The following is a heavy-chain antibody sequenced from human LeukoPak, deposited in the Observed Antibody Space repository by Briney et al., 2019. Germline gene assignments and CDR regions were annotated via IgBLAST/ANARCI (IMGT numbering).Heavy chain of an antibody. D-gene: IGHD6-6*01. Sequence: KASETLSLTCTVSGGSISSSNSYWGWIRQPPGKGLEWIGSIYYSGSTNYSPSLKSRVTISVDTSKNQFSLKLNSVTAADTAVYYCARDREAQLVLFAFDIWGQGTMVTVSS. CDR2: IYYSGST. CDR3: ARDREAQLVLFAFDI. V-gene: IGHV4-39*07. J-gene: IGHJ3*02. CDR1: GGSISSSNSY.